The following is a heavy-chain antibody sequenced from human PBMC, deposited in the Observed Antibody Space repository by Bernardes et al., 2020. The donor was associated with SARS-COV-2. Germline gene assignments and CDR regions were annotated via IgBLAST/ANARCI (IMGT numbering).Heavy chain of an antibody. J-gene: IGHJ4*02. CDR2: IQSGGYT. Sequence: GGSLRLSCAVSGFTVSSKYMNWVRQAPGKGLEWVSVIQSGGYTNCADSVKGRFTVSRDTSENTVSLQMNSLRAEDTAVYSCARMEGPGTATRLYYFDYWGQGTLVTVSS. CDR3: ARMEGPGTATRLYYFDY. D-gene: IGHD1-7*01. V-gene: IGHV3-53*01. CDR1: GFTVSSKY.